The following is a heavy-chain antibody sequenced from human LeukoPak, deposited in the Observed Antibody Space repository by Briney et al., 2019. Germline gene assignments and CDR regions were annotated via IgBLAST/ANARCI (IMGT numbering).Heavy chain of an antibody. CDR3: ARGGSGDIVVVPAAESFDY. Sequence: ASVKVSCKASGYTFTGYYMHWVRQAPGQGLEWMGIINPSGGSTSYAQKFQGRVTMTRDTSTSTVYMELSSLRSEDTAVYYCARGGSGDIVVVPAAESFDYWGQGTLVTVSS. CDR2: INPSGGST. D-gene: IGHD2-2*01. J-gene: IGHJ4*02. CDR1: GYTFTGYY. V-gene: IGHV1-46*01.